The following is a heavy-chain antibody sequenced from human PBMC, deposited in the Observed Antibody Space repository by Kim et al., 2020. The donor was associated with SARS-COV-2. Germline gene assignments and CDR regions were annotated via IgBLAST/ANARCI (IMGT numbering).Heavy chain of an antibody. Sequence: SETLSLTCAVSGGSISSGGYSWSWIRQPPGKGLEWIGYIYHSGSTYYNPSLKSRVTISVDRSKNQFSLKLSSVTAADTAVYYCARVRGSSSSGYYYYYMDVWGKGTTLTVSS. J-gene: IGHJ6*03. D-gene: IGHD6-6*01. V-gene: IGHV4-30-2*01. CDR1: GGSISSGGYS. CDR3: ARVRGSSSSGYYYYYMDV. CDR2: IYHSGST.